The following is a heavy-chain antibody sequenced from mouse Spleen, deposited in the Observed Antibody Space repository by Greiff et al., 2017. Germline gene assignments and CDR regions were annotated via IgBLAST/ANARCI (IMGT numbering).Heavy chain of an antibody. D-gene: IGHD2-14*01. V-gene: IGHV1-19*01. CDR2: IKPYNGGT. J-gene: IGHJ4*01. Sequence: VQLQQSGPVLVKPGASVKMSCKASGYTFTDYYMNWVKQSHGKSLEWIGVIKPYNGGTSYNQKFKGKATLTVDKSSSTAYMELNSLTSEDSAVYYCARRRYAYAMDYRGQGTSVTVSS. CDR1: GYTFTDYY. CDR3: ARRRYAYAMDY.